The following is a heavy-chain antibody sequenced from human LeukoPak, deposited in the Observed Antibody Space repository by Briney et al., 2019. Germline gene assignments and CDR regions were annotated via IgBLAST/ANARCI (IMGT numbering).Heavy chain of an antibody. Sequence: GGSLRLSCAASGFTVSSNYMSWVRQAPGKGLEWVSVIYSGGSTYYADSVKGRFTISRDNSKNTLYLQMNSLRAEDTAVYYCASCTVTTYDYYYYMDVWGKGTTVTVSS. CDR2: IYSGGST. D-gene: IGHD4-11*01. CDR1: GFTVSSNY. J-gene: IGHJ6*03. V-gene: IGHV3-53*01. CDR3: ASCTVTTYDYYYYMDV.